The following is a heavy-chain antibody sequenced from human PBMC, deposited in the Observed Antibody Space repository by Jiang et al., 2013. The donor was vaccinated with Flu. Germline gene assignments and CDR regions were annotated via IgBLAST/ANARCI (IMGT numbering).Heavy chain of an antibody. V-gene: IGHV5-51*01. CDR1: GYSFTSYW. CDR2: IYPGDSDT. D-gene: IGHD3-22*01. J-gene: IGHJ3*02. Sequence: PGESLKISCKGSGYSFTSYWIGWVRQMPGKGLEWMGIIYPGDSDTRYSPSFQGQVTISADKSISTAYLQWSSLKASDTAMYYCARHGSYYYDSSGTPDAFDIWGQGTMVTVSS. CDR3: ARHGSYYYDSSGTPDAFDI.